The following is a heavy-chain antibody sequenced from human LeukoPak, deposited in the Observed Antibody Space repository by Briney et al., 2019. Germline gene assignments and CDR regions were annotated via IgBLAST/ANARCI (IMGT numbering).Heavy chain of an antibody. CDR1: GGSISSSSYY. CDR2: INHSGST. CDR3: ARGGIAVAAGDWFDP. V-gene: IGHV4-39*07. Sequence: PSETLSLTCTVSGGSISSSSYYWGWIRQPPGKGLEWIGEINHSGSTNYNPSLKSRVTISVDTSKNQFSLKLSSVTAADTAVYYRARGGIAVAAGDWFDPWGQGTLVTVSS. J-gene: IGHJ5*02. D-gene: IGHD6-19*01.